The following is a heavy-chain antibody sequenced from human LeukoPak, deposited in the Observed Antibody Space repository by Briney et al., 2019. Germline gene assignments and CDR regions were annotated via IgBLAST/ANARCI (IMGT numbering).Heavy chain of an antibody. CDR3: ASAAPMIHAFDI. Sequence: SQTLSLTCTVSGGSISSGGYYWCWIRQHPGRGLEWIGYIYYSGSTYYNPSLKSRVTISVDTSKNQFSLKLSSVTAADTAVYYCASAAPMIHAFDIWGQGTMVTVSS. D-gene: IGHD2-15*01. CDR1: GGSISSGGYY. J-gene: IGHJ3*02. V-gene: IGHV4-31*03. CDR2: IYYSGST.